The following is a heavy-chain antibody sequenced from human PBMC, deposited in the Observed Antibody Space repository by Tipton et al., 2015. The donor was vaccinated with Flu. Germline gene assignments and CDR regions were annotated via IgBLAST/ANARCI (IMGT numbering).Heavy chain of an antibody. D-gene: IGHD2-2*01. J-gene: IGHJ2*01. CDR3: ARAGSVVVPDWYFDL. Sequence: RSLRLSCAASGFTFDDYAVHWVRQAPGKGLEWVSGISWNSGSIGYADSVKGRFTISRDNAKNSLYLQMNSLRAEDTAVYYCARAGSVVVPDWYFDLWGRGTLVTVSS. CDR1: GFTFDDYA. CDR2: ISWNSGSI. V-gene: IGHV3-9*01.